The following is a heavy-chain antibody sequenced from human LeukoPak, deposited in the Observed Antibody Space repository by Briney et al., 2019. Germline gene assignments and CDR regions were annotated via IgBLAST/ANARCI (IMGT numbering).Heavy chain of an antibody. D-gene: IGHD3-10*01. J-gene: IGHJ4*02. Sequence: PGGSLRLSCGASGFTFSSYAMSWVRQAPGKGLEWISSISGSSSYIYYTDSVKGRFTISRDNAKNSLYLQMNSLRAEDTAVYYCAIPYYWRAYWGQGTLVTVSS. V-gene: IGHV3-21*01. CDR3: AIPYYWRAY. CDR1: GFTFSSYA. CDR2: ISGSSSYI.